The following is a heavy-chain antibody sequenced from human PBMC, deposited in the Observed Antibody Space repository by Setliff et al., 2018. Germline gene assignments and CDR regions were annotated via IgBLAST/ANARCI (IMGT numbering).Heavy chain of an antibody. J-gene: IGHJ6*02. V-gene: IGHV3-30*02. Sequence: PGGSLRLSCAASGFTLRNYGMHWVRQAPGKGLEWVAFIRYDGYNNYYADSVKGRFTISRDKSRNTLYLQMNSLRTEDTAVYYCAREPGPHAAHFRALGYGMDVWGQGTTVTVSS. D-gene: IGHD2-2*01. CDR3: AREPGPHAAHFRALGYGMDV. CDR2: IRYDGYNN. CDR1: GFTLRNYG.